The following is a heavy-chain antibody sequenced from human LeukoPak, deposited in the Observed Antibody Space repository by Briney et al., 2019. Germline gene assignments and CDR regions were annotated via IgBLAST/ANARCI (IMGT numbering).Heavy chain of an antibody. D-gene: IGHD5-24*01. Sequence: GGSLRLSCAASGFTFSSYGMHWVRQAPGKGLEWVAFIRYDGSNKYYADSVKGRFTISRDNSKNTLYLQMNSLRAEDTAVYYCAKRGMTTIKEGFDYWGQGILVTVSP. CDR3: AKRGMTTIKEGFDY. J-gene: IGHJ4*02. CDR1: GFTFSSYG. CDR2: IRYDGSNK. V-gene: IGHV3-30*02.